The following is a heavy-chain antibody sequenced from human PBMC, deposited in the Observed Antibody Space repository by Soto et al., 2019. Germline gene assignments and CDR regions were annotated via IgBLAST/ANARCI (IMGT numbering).Heavy chain of an antibody. D-gene: IGHD3-10*01. CDR2: ISGSGGST. Sequence: GGSLRLSCAASGFTFSSYAMSWVRQAPGKGLEWVSAISGSGGSTYYADSVKGRFTISRDNSKNTLYLQMNSLRAEDTAVYYCAKGARITMVRGVIIDNYYYHGMDVWGQGTTVTVSS. CDR3: AKGARITMVRGVIIDNYYYHGMDV. CDR1: GFTFSSYA. V-gene: IGHV3-23*01. J-gene: IGHJ6*02.